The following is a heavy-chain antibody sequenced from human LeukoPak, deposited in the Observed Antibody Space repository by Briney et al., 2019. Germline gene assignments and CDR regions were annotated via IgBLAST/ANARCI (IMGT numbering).Heavy chain of an antibody. CDR2: INPNSGGT. J-gene: IGHJ4*02. V-gene: IGHV1-2*02. CDR1: GYTFTGYY. D-gene: IGHD5-18*01. Sequence: ASVKVSCKASGYTFTGYYMHWVRQAPGQGLEWMGWINPNSGGTNYAQKFQGRVTMTRDTSISTAYMELSRLRSDDTAMYYCARVSSLGYSYGPRADYWGQGTLVTVSS. CDR3: ARVSSLGYSYGPRADY.